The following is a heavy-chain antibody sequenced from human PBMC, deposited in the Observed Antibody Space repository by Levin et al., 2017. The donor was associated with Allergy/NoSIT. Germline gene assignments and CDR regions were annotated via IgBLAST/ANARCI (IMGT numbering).Heavy chain of an antibody. CDR3: ARVSTGYPLSSRNIADLFHYIDV. Sequence: SETLSLTCIISGDSLSTSHWNWIRQAPGKGLEWIGILFHSGVTSFNPSLKSRVSISIDVSRDPRNQFSLKLSSLTAADSAVYYCARVSTGYPLSSRNIADLFHYIDVWGKGTAVTVSS. D-gene: IGHD6-13*01. CDR2: LFHSGVT. J-gene: IGHJ6*03. V-gene: IGHV4-59*01. CDR1: GDSLSTSH.